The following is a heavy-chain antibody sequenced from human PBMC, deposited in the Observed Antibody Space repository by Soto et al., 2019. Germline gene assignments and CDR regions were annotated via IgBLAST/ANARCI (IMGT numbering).Heavy chain of an antibody. Sequence: EVQLVESGGGLVQPGGSLRLSCAASGFTFSSYSMNWVRQTPGKGLEWVSYISSGGVTIYYADSVKGRFTVSRDNAKDSRYLQMNSLRAEDTAVYYCARNLYCSGGSCPWGYWGQGTLVTVSS. D-gene: IGHD2-15*01. V-gene: IGHV3-48*01. J-gene: IGHJ4*02. CDR1: GFTFSSYS. CDR3: ARNLYCSGGSCPWGY. CDR2: ISSGGVTI.